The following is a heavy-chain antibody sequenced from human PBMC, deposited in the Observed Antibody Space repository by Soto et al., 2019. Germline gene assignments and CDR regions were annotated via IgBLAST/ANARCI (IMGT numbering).Heavy chain of an antibody. CDR1: GYPFTKYD. CDR3: ARSPPRVEKNNYAGGWFAP. Sequence: GASVKVSCKASGYPFTKYDINCVRQATGQGLEWMGWINPNSGNTGYSQKFQGRVTMTRNTSISTAYMELSSLRFDDTAVYYCARSPPRVEKNNYAGGWFAPWGQGTLVTVS. D-gene: IGHD4-4*01. CDR2: INPNSGNT. J-gene: IGHJ5*02. V-gene: IGHV1-8*01.